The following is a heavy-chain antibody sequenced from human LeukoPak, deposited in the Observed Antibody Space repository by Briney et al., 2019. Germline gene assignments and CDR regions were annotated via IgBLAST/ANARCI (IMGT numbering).Heavy chain of an antibody. J-gene: IGHJ5*02. CDR3: VADSGNRSGGDL. V-gene: IGHV3-74*03. Sequence: PGGSLRLSCVGSGLGLSGYRMHWVRQVPGKGLAWLSRIDSDGGRIQYADSVKGRFTISRDNAKNTVYLQMNSLRPEDTALYYCVADSGNRSGGDLWGQGTLVTVSS. D-gene: IGHD1-26*01. CDR2: IDSDGGRI. CDR1: GLGLSGYR.